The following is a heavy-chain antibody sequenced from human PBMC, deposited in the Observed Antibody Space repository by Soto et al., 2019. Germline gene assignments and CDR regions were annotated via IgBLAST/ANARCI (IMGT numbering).Heavy chain of an antibody. CDR1: GGSISSSSYY. CDR2: IYSSGNT. D-gene: IGHD3-10*01. J-gene: IGHJ3*02. V-gene: IGHV4-39*01. Sequence: QLQLQESGPGLVKPSETLSLTCTVSGGSISSSSYYWGWIRQPPGKGLEWIGSIYSSGNTYYNPSLKSRVTMPVDTSKNQFSLKLSSVTAEDTAVYYCAKDITMIRGVNIRANAFDIWGQGTMVTVSS. CDR3: AKDITMIRGVNIRANAFDI.